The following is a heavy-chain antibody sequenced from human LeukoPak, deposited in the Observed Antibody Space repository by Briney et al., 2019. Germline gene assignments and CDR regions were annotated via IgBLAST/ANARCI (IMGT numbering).Heavy chain of an antibody. Sequence: GGSLRLSCAASGFTFSGSAMHWVRQASGKVLEWVGRIRSKANSYATAYAASVKGRFTISRDDSKNTAYLQMNSLKNEDTAVYYCTRLYCGGDCSDDAFDIWGQGTMVTVSS. J-gene: IGHJ3*02. V-gene: IGHV3-73*01. CDR3: TRLYCGGDCSDDAFDI. CDR2: IRSKANSYAT. D-gene: IGHD2-21*02. CDR1: GFTFSGSA.